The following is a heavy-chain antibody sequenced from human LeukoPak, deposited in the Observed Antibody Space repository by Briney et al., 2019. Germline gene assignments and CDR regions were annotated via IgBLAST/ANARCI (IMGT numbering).Heavy chain of an antibody. CDR1: GFTFSTYS. CDR3: ARDARDGADDTGFDY. V-gene: IGHV3-48*02. D-gene: IGHD4-17*01. J-gene: IGHJ4*02. CDR2: MSGSSSTI. Sequence: PGGSLRLSCAASGFTFSTYSMNWVRQAPGKGLEWVSYMSGSSSTIYYADSVKGRFTMSRDNAKSSLYLQMNSLRDEDTAVYFCARDARDGADDTGFDYRGQGTLVTVSS.